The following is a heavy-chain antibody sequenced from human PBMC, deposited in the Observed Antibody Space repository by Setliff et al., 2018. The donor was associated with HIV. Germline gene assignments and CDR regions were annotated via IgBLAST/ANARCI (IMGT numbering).Heavy chain of an antibody. D-gene: IGHD3-9*01. CDR1: GGSVSGHY. Sequence: PSETLSLTCAVYGGSVSGHYWGWFRQPPGKGLEWIGEITPSGDTNYIPSLKSRVTMSLDTSKNQFSLNLNSVTAADTAVYFCARDPGYFDWLRSYRHYYGMDVWGQGTTVTVSS. V-gene: IGHV4-34*01. CDR2: ITPSGDT. CDR3: ARDPGYFDWLRSYRHYYGMDV. J-gene: IGHJ6*02.